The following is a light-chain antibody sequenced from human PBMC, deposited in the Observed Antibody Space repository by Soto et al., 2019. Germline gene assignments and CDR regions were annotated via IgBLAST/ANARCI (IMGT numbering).Light chain of an antibody. CDR1: QTISSW. J-gene: IGKJ5*01. CDR3: QQYDSYPLT. V-gene: IGKV1-5*01. CDR2: DVS. Sequence: DIQITQSPSTLSGSVGDRVTITCRASQTISSWLAWYQQKPGKAPKLLIYDVSTLGSGVPSRFSGSGSGTDFTLTISSLHPDDFATYYCQQYDSYPLTFGGGTRLEIK.